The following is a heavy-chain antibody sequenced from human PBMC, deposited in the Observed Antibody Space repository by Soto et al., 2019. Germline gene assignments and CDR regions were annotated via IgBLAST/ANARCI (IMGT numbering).Heavy chain of an antibody. D-gene: IGHD6-13*01. Sequence: SLRLSCAASGFTFSNSWMNWVRQAPGKGLEWVGRIKSKTDGGTTDYAAPVKGRFTISRDDSKNTLYLQMNSLKTEDTAVYYCNTEARAAAGLYYYYYGMDVWGQGTTVTVSS. J-gene: IGHJ6*02. CDR3: NTEARAAAGLYYYYYGMDV. V-gene: IGHV3-15*07. CDR1: GFTFSNSW. CDR2: IKSKTDGGTT.